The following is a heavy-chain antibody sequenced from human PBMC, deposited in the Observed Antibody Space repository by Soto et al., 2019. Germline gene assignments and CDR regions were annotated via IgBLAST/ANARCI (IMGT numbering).Heavy chain of an antibody. CDR2: IFHSGIT. D-gene: IGHD3-22*01. Sequence: SETLSLTCTISGGSFNNDYWTWIRQSPGKGLEWIGYIFHSGITDYNPSVKSLVTISIDKSKNLFSLKLTSVTAADTAVYYCARDRYFYDSAGYYRTLDSWGQGILLTVSS. CDR3: ARDRYFYDSAGYYRTLDS. V-gene: IGHV4-59*01. J-gene: IGHJ5*01. CDR1: GGSFNNDY.